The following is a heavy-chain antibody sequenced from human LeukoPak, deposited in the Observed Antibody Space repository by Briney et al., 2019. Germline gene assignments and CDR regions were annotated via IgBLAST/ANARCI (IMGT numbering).Heavy chain of an antibody. CDR1: GGSISSGSYY. D-gene: IGHD6-6*01. Sequence: TSETLSLTCTVSGGSISSGSYYWSWIRQPAGKGLEWIGRIYTSGSTNYNPSLKSRVTISVDTSKNQFSLKLSSVTAADTSMYYCARRHSSSGYFDYWGQGTLLTVSS. CDR2: IYTSGST. CDR3: ARRHSSSGYFDY. V-gene: IGHV4-61*02. J-gene: IGHJ4*02.